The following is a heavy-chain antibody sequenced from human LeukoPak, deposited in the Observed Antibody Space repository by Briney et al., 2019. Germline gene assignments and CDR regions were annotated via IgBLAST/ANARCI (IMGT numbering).Heavy chain of an antibody. D-gene: IGHD1-14*01. Sequence: SETLSLTCTVSGGSVSSGSYYWSWIRQPPGKGLEWIGYIYYSGSTNYNPSLKSRVTISVDTSKNQFSLKLSSVTAAVTAVYYCARDNQGVDYWGQGTLVTVSS. CDR3: ARDNQGVDY. CDR2: IYYSGST. CDR1: GGSVSSGSYY. J-gene: IGHJ4*02. V-gene: IGHV4-61*01.